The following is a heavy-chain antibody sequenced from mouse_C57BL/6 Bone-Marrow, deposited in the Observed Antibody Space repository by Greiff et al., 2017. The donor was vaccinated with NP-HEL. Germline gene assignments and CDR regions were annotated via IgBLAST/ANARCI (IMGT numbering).Heavy chain of an antibody. J-gene: IGHJ2*01. Sequence: VQVVESGAELARPGASVKLSCKASGYTFTSYGISWVKQRTGQGLEWIGEIYPRSGNTYYNEKFKGKATLTADKSSSTAYIELRSLTSEDSAVYFCARTLLLRAFDYWGQGTTLTVSS. CDR2: IYPRSGNT. D-gene: IGHD3-3*01. V-gene: IGHV1-81*01. CDR3: ARTLLLRAFDY. CDR1: GYTFTSYG.